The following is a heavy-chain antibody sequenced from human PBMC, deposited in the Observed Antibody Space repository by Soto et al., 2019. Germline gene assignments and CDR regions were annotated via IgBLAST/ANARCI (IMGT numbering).Heavy chain of an antibody. Sequence: SGPTLVNPTQTLTLTCTFSGFSLSTHGMCVSWIRQPPGKALEWLARIDWDDDEYYSTSLKTRLTISKDTSRNQVVLIMTNMDPVDSATYYCARLLGANPFYFDYWGQGSLVTVSS. CDR1: GFSLSTHGMC. V-gene: IGHV2-70*11. CDR3: ARLLGANPFYFDY. D-gene: IGHD3-10*01. CDR2: IDWDDDE. J-gene: IGHJ4*02.